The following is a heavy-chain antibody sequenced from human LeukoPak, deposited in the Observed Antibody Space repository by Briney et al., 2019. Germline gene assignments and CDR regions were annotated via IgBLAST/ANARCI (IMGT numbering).Heavy chain of an antibody. D-gene: IGHD3-3*01. V-gene: IGHV3-23*01. CDR3: AKNNDFWSGYSLDY. CDR2: ISGIHYNT. J-gene: IGHJ4*02. Sequence: GGSLRLSCAASGFAFSSYDMTWVRQAPGKGLEWVSGISGIHYNTYYADSVKGRFTIPRDNSKNTLYLQMDSLRDDDTAVYYCAKNNDFWSGYSLDYWGQGTLVTVSS. CDR1: GFAFSSYD.